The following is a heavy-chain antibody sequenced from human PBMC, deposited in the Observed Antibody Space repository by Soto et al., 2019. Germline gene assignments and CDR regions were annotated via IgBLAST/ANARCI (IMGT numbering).Heavy chain of an antibody. V-gene: IGHV1-69*13. CDR2: IIPISGRT. Sequence: GASVKVSCKASGGTFTSYALSWARQAPGQGLEWMGGIIPISGRTNYAQRFQGRVSITADESTTTAYMELASLRSDDTAVYYCALDTSGGAVLFDPWGQGSLVTVSS. J-gene: IGHJ5*02. CDR3: ALDTSGGAVLFDP. D-gene: IGHD3-22*01. CDR1: GGTFTSYA.